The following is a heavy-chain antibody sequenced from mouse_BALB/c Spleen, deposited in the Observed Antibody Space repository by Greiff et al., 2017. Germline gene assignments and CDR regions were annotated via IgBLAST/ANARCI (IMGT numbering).Heavy chain of an antibody. CDR2: ISSGSSTI. CDR3: ASITTATFAY. CDR1: GFTFSSFG. D-gene: IGHD1-2*01. V-gene: IGHV5-17*02. Sequence: EVQLVESGGGLVQPGGSRKLSCAASGFTFSSFGMHWVRQAPEKGLEWVAYISSGSSTIYYADTVKGRFTISRDNPKNTLFLQMTSLRSEDTAMYYCASITTATFAYWGQGTLVTVSA. J-gene: IGHJ3*01.